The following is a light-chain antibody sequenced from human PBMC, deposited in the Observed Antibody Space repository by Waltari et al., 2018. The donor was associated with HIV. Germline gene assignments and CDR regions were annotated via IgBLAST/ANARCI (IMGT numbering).Light chain of an antibody. CDR2: GAS. Sequence: ETVLTQSPGTLSLSPGARATLSCRASQSVSSSYLAWYQQKPGQTPRLLIYGASSRATGIPDRFSGSGSGTDFTLTISRLEPEDFAVYYCQQYGNSPWTFGQGTKVEIK. CDR3: QQYGNSPWT. V-gene: IGKV3-20*01. J-gene: IGKJ1*01. CDR1: QSVSSSY.